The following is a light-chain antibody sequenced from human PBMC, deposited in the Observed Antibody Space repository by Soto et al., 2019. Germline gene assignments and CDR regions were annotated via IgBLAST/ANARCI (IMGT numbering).Light chain of an antibody. CDR1: QSLLDSNGHNY. CDR2: LGS. CDR3: MQTLQSPFT. J-gene: IGKJ5*01. V-gene: IGKV2-28*01. Sequence: IVMCQALVSLPVTAGEPAAISCRSSQSLLDSNGHNYVDWYLQRPGQSPQLLLYLGSNRGSGVPDRLSGSGSGTDFTLKISKVEAEDFGVYYCMQTLQSPFTFGQGTRLEIK.